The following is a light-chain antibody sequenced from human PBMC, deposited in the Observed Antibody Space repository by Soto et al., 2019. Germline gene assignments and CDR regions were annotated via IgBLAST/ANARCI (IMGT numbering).Light chain of an antibody. V-gene: IGLV1-40*01. Sequence: QSVLTQPPSVSGAPGQRVTISCTGSSSNIGAGYDVHWYQHLPGLAPKLLIFGSNNRPSGVPDRFSGSKSGTSASLAISGLQSEDEADYYCAAWDDSLNGHVVFGGGTKLTVL. J-gene: IGLJ2*01. CDR1: SSNIGAGYD. CDR2: GSN. CDR3: AAWDDSLNGHVV.